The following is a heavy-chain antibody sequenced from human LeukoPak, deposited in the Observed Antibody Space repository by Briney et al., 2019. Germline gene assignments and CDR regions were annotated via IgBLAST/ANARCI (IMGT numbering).Heavy chain of an antibody. Sequence: SETMSLTCAVSGYSISSGYYWGWIRQPPGKGLEWIGSIYHSGSTYYNPSLKSRVTISVDTSKNQFSLKLSSVTAADTAVYYCARRPSPGYFDYWGQGTLVTVSS. V-gene: IGHV4-38-2*01. CDR3: ARRPSPGYFDY. CDR2: IYHSGST. CDR1: GYSISSGYY. J-gene: IGHJ4*02.